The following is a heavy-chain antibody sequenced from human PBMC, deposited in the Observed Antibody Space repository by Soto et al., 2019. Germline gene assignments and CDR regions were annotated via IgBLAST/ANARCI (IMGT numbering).Heavy chain of an antibody. CDR1: GLTLVIKP. J-gene: IGHJ4*02. CDR2: ITGSGGST. Sequence: GGSLIHWASAAGLTLVIKPMSWVRQAPGKGLEWVSAITGSGGSTYYADSVKGRFTISRDTSRNTLYLQMDSLRAEDTAVYYCAKLVPDWGQGTPVKVS. V-gene: IGHV3-23*01. CDR3: AKLVPD.